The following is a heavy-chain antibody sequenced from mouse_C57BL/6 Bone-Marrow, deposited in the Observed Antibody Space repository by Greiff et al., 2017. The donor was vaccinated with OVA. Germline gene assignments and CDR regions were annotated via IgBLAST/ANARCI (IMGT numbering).Heavy chain of an antibody. J-gene: IGHJ1*03. CDR3: ARHGGGMDDGYYHWYFDV. CDR1: GFTFSDYG. D-gene: IGHD2-3*01. V-gene: IGHV5-15*01. CDR2: ISNLAYSI. Sequence: EVQLQESGGGLVQPGGSLKLSCAASGFTFSDYGMAWVRQAPRKGPEWVAFISNLAYSIYYADTVTGRFTISRENAKNTLYLEMSSLRSEDTAMYYCARHGGGMDDGYYHWYFDVWGTGTTVTVSS.